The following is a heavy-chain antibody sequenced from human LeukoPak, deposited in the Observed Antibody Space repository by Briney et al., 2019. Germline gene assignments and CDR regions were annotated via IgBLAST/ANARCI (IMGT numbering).Heavy chain of an antibody. Sequence: PGGSLRLSCAASGFTFSRYDMSWVRQAPGKGLEWVSAIRGSDDSTNYADSVKGRFTISRDNSKNTLYLLMNSLRVEDTAVYYCARGPWEYQLLYGFDSWGQGTLVTVSS. CDR2: IRGSDDST. D-gene: IGHD2-2*02. CDR3: ARGPWEYQLLYGFDS. J-gene: IGHJ4*02. CDR1: GFTFSRYD. V-gene: IGHV3-23*01.